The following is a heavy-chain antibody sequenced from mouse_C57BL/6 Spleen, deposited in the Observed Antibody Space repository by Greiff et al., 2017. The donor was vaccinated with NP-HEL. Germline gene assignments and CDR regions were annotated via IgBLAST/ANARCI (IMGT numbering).Heavy chain of an antibody. CDR3: AREYGKDAMDY. CDR2: ISSGGSYT. D-gene: IGHD2-10*02. Sequence: DVHLVESGGDLVKPGGSLKLSCAASGFSFSSYGMSWVRQTPDKRLEWVATISSGGSYTYYPDSVKGRFTISRDNAKNTLYLQMSSLKSEDTAMYYCAREYGKDAMDYWGQGTSVTVSS. CDR1: GFSFSSYG. J-gene: IGHJ4*01. V-gene: IGHV5-6*01.